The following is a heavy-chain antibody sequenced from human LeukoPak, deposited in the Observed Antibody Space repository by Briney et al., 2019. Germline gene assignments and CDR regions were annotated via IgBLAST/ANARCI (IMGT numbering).Heavy chain of an antibody. V-gene: IGHV4-34*01. Sequence: WETLSLTCAVYGGSFSGYYWSWIRQPPGKGLEWIGEINHSGSTNYNPSLKSRVTISVDTSKNQFSLKLSSVTAADTAVYYCARVGNRYRVGGYYMDVWGKGTTVTVSS. D-gene: IGHD1-14*01. CDR2: INHSGST. J-gene: IGHJ6*03. CDR3: ARVGNRYRVGGYYMDV. CDR1: GGSFSGYY.